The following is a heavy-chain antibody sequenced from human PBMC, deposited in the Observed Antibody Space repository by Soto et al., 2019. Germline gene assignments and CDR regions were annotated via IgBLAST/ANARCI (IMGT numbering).Heavy chain of an antibody. J-gene: IGHJ4*02. CDR2: IYNSEST. D-gene: IGHD3-22*01. V-gene: IGHV4-59*01. CDR3: AREGESSGYHF. Sequence: SETLSLTCTVAGGSISSYYWSWIRQPPGKGLEWIGYIYNSESTNYNPSLGSRVTISVDTSKNQFSLKLSSVTAADTAVYYCAREGESSGYHFWGQGTLVTVSS. CDR1: GGSISSYY.